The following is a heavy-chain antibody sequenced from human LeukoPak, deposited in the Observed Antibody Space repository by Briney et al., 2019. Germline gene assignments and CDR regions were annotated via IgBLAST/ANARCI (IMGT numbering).Heavy chain of an antibody. V-gene: IGHV4-39*01. CDR1: GGSISSSSYY. J-gene: IGHJ3*01. Sequence: SETLSLTCTVSGGSISSSSYYWGWIRQPPGKGLEWIGSIYYSGSTYYNPSLKSRVAISVDTSKNPFSLKLNSVTAADTAVYYCARGGQGDGYSADEAFDFWGQGTMVTVSS. CDR3: ARGGQGDGYSADEAFDF. CDR2: IYYSGST. D-gene: IGHD5-24*01.